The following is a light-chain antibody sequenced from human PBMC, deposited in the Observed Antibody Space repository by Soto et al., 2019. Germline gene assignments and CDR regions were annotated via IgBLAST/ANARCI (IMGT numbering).Light chain of an antibody. CDR2: DAS. J-gene: IGKJ4*01. Sequence: EIVLTQSPATLSLSPGETATLSCMASQSVSGYIGWYQQKPGQAPRLLIHDASKRATGIPARFSGSGSGTDFSLTISGLEPEDFAVYYCQQRSNWPLTFGGGTKVDIK. CDR3: QQRSNWPLT. CDR1: QSVSGY. V-gene: IGKV3-11*01.